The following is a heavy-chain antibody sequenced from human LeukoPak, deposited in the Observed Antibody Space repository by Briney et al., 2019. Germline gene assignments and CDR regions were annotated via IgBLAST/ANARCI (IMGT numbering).Heavy chain of an antibody. V-gene: IGHV4-34*01. Sequence: NPSETRSLTCAVYGGSFSGYYWSWIRQPPGKGLEWIGEINHSGSTNYNPSLKSRVTISVDTSKNQFSLKLSSVTAADTAVYYCARVRGSGWLNWFDPWGQGTLVTVSS. CDR2: INHSGST. J-gene: IGHJ5*02. CDR1: GGSFSGYY. D-gene: IGHD6-19*01. CDR3: ARVRGSGWLNWFDP.